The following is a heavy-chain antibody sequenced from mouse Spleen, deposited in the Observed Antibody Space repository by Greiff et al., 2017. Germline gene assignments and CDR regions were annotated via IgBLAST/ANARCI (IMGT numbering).Heavy chain of an antibody. J-gene: IGHJ3*01. D-gene: IGHD1-1*01. V-gene: IGHV3-6*01. CDR3: ARGGGGYGSSYWFAY. CDR1: GYSITSGYY. CDR2: ISYDGSN. Sequence: EVKVEESGPGLVKPSQSLSLTCSVTGYSITSGYYWNWIRQFPGNKLEWMGYISYDGSNNYNPSLKNRISITRDTSKNQFFLKLNSVTTEDTATYYCARGGGGYGSSYWFAYWGQGTLVTVSA.